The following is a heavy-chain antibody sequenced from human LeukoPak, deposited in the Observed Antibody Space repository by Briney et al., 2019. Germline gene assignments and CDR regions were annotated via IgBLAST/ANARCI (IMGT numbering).Heavy chain of an antibody. Sequence: SETLSLTCTVSDGSISNYDWSWIRQPPGKGLEWIGYIYYSGSTNYNPSLKSRVTISVDTSRNQFSLKLRSVTAADTAVYYCARGIGGSGSYYYYGVDVWGQGTTVTVSS. CDR2: IYYSGST. CDR1: DGSISNYD. D-gene: IGHD3-10*01. CDR3: ARGIGGSGSYYYYGVDV. V-gene: IGHV4-59*08. J-gene: IGHJ6*02.